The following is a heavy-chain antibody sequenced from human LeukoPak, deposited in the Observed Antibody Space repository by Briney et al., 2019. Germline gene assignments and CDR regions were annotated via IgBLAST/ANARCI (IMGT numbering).Heavy chain of an antibody. V-gene: IGHV3-23*01. CDR1: GFTFSSYA. Sequence: GGSLRLSCAASGFTFSSYAMSWVRQAPGNGLEWVSAISGSGGSTYYADSVKGRFTISRDNSKNTLYLQMNSLRAEDTAVYYCAKDLYYDSSGYSLGYWGQGTLVTVSS. CDR3: AKDLYYDSSGYSLGY. D-gene: IGHD3-22*01. CDR2: ISGSGGST. J-gene: IGHJ4*02.